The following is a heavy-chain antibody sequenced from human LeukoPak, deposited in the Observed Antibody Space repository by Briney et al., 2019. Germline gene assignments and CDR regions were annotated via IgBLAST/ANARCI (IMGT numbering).Heavy chain of an antibody. V-gene: IGHV3-33*01. CDR2: IWYDGSNK. CDR3: ASGSQWLVIDY. J-gene: IGHJ4*02. D-gene: IGHD6-19*01. Sequence: GGSLRLSCAASGFTFSSYGMHWVRQAPGKGLEWVAVIWYDGSNKYYADSVKGRFTISRDNSKNTLYLQMNSLSAEDTAVYYCASGSQWLVIDYWGQGTLVTVSS. CDR1: GFTFSSYG.